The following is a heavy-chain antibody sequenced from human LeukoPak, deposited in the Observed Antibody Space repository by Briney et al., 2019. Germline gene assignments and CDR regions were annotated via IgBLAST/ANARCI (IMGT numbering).Heavy chain of an antibody. CDR1: GYTFTGYY. Sequence: GASVKVSCKASGYTFTGYYMHWVRQAPGQGLEWMGWMNPNSGNTGYAQKFQGRVTMTRNTSISTAYMELSSLRSEDTAVYYCARGGIGRWLRLGLWYFDYWGQGTLVTVSS. CDR3: ARGGIGRWLRLGLWYFDY. J-gene: IGHJ4*02. CDR2: MNPNSGNT. D-gene: IGHD5-12*01. V-gene: IGHV1-8*02.